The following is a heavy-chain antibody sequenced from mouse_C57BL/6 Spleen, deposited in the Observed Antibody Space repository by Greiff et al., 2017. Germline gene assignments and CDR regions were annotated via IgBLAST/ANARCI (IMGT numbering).Heavy chain of an antibody. CDR3: ARETQGYYFDY. J-gene: IGHJ2*01. CDR2: IYSGNGYT. V-gene: IGHV1-58*01. Sequence: VQLKESGAELVRPGSSVKMSCKTSGYTFTSYGINWVKQRPGQGLEWIGYIYSGNGYTEYNEKFKSKATLTSDKSSSTAYMRLSSLTSEDSAIYFCARETQGYYFDYWGQGTTLTVSS. CDR1: GYTFTSYG. D-gene: IGHD3-2*02.